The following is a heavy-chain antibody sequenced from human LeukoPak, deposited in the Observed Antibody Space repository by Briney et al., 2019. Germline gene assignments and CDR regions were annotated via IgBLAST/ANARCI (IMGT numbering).Heavy chain of an antibody. V-gene: IGHV3-11*01. CDR3: ARVNCGGDCLAMDV. CDR1: GFTFSDYY. Sequence: TGGSLRLSCVASGFTFSDYYMIWIRQAPGEGLGWVSYISRSGKSIYYADSVKGRFTISRDNDKNTLYLQMSSLRGEDTAVYYCARVNCGGDCLAMDVWGQGTTVTVSS. D-gene: IGHD2-21*02. CDR2: ISRSGKSI. J-gene: IGHJ6*02.